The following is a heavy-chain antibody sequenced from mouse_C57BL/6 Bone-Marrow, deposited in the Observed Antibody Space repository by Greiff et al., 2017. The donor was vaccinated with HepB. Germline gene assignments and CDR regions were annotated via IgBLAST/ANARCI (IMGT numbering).Heavy chain of an antibody. Sequence: QVQLKESGAELARPGASVKLSCKASGYTFTSYGISWVKQRTRQGLEWIGEIYPRSGNTYYNEKFKGKATLTVDKSSSTAYMELRSLTSEDSAVYCSATEGNTVVATYYAIDYWGQGTSLTVSS. V-gene: IGHV1-81*01. CDR3: ATEGNTVVATYYAIDY. CDR1: GYTFTSYG. J-gene: IGHJ4*01. CDR2: IYPRSGNT. D-gene: IGHD1-1*01.